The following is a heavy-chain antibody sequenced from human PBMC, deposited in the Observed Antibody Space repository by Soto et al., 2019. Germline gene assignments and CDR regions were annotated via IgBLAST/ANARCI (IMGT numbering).Heavy chain of an antibody. D-gene: IGHD2-15*01. CDR2: INPSGGST. V-gene: IGHV1-46*03. J-gene: IGHJ5*02. Sequence: ASVKVSCKASGYTFTGYYMHWVRQAPGQGLEWMGIINPSGGSTSYAQKFQGRVTMTRDTSTSTVYMELSSLRSEDTAVYYCARDWGYCSGGSCYSSYNWFDPWGQGTLVTVSS. CDR3: ARDWGYCSGGSCYSSYNWFDP. CDR1: GYTFTGYY.